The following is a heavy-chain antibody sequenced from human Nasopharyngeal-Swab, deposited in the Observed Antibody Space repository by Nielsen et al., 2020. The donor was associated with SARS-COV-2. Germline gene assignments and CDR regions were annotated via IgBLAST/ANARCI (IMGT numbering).Heavy chain of an antibody. D-gene: IGHD2-15*01. CDR1: GYTFTSYA. CDR3: ATNLYCSGGSCYQIQNWYFDP. J-gene: IGHJ2*01. V-gene: IGHV1-3*01. Sequence: ASVKVSCKASGYTFTSYAMHWVRQAPGQRLEWMGWINAGNGNTKYSQKFQGRVTITRDTSASTAYMELSSLRSEDTAVYYCATNLYCSGGSCYQIQNWYFDPWGRGTLVTVSS. CDR2: INAGNGNT.